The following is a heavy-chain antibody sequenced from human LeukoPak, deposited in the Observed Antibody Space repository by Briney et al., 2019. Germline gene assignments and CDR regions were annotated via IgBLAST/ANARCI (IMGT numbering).Heavy chain of an antibody. Sequence: GGSLRLSCAASGFTFSSYGMHWVRQAPGKGLEWVAFIRYDGSNKYYADSVKGRFTISRDNSKNTLYLQMNSLRAEDTAVYYCAKLRGYSGYEAFDYWGQGTLVTVSS. CDR1: GFTFSSYG. V-gene: IGHV3-30*02. CDR2: IRYDGSNK. CDR3: AKLRGYSGYEAFDY. D-gene: IGHD5-12*01. J-gene: IGHJ4*02.